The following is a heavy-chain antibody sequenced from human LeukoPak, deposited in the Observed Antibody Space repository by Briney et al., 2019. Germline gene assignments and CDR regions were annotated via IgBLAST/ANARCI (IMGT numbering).Heavy chain of an antibody. D-gene: IGHD3-10*01. Sequence: GSLRLSCAASGFTVSSNYMSWVRQAPGKGLEWVSVIYSGGSTYSVKGRFTISRDNSKNTLYLQMNSLRAEDTAVYYCASGSGSYRTPYYYMDVWGTGTTVTVSS. CDR1: GFTVSSNY. J-gene: IGHJ6*03. V-gene: IGHV3-53*01. CDR2: IYSGGST. CDR3: ASGSGSYRTPYYYMDV.